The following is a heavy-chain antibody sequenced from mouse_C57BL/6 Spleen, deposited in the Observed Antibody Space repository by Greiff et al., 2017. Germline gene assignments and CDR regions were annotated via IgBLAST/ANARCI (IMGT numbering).Heavy chain of an antibody. D-gene: IGHD1-1*01. Sequence: EVQRVESGPGLVKPSQSLSLTCSVTGYSITSGYYWNWIRQFPGNKLEWMGYISYDGSNNYNPSLKNRISITRDTSKNQFFLKLNSVTTEDTATYYCARGGSYYGSSYYFDYWGQGTTLTVSS. V-gene: IGHV3-6*01. CDR3: ARGGSYYGSSYYFDY. CDR1: GYSITSGYY. CDR2: ISYDGSN. J-gene: IGHJ2*01.